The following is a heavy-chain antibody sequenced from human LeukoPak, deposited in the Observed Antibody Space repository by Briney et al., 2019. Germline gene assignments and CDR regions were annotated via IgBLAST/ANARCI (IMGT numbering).Heavy chain of an antibody. J-gene: IGHJ6*02. CDR3: ATEDSSGWGYYYYGMDV. D-gene: IGHD6-19*01. V-gene: IGHV4-34*01. Sequence: SETLSLTCAVYGGSFRGYYWSWIRQPPGKGLEWIGEINHSGSTNYNPSLKSRVTISVDTSKNQLSLKLSSVTAADTAVYYCATEDSSGWGYYYYGMDVWGQGTTVTVSS. CDR1: GGSFRGYY. CDR2: INHSGST.